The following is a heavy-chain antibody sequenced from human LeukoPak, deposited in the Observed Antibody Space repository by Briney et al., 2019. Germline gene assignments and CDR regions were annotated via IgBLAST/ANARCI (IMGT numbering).Heavy chain of an antibody. D-gene: IGHD3-10*01. V-gene: IGHV4-39*01. J-gene: IGHJ6*04. Sequence: SETLSLTCTVSGGSISSSSYYWGWIRQPPGKGLEWIGSIYYTGNTYYNPSLKSRVTISVDTSKNQFSLKLSSVTAADTAVYFCARKPGSGSYYLDVWGKGTTGIVSS. CDR2: IYYTGNT. CDR3: ARKPGSGSYYLDV. CDR1: GGSISSSSYY.